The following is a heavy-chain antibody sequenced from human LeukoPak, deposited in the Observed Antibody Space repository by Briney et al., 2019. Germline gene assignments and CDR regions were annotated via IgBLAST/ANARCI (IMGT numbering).Heavy chain of an antibody. CDR2: ISYDGSNK. D-gene: IGHD3-3*01. J-gene: IGHJ4*02. CDR3: ARGSALRFLEWSLDY. V-gene: IGHV3-30-3*01. Sequence: SGGSLRLSCAASGFTFSSYAMHWVRQAPGKGLEWVAVISYDGSNKYYADSVKGRFTISRDSSKNTLYLQMNSLRAEDTAVYYCARGSALRFLEWSLDYWGQGTLVTVSS. CDR1: GFTFSSYA.